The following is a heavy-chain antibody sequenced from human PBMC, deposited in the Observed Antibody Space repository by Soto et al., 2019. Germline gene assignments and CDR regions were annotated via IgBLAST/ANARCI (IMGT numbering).Heavy chain of an antibody. D-gene: IGHD2-2*01. CDR3: ARGDTVVLPAPYFDY. CDR2: IIPILGIA. CDR1: GGTFSSYT. V-gene: IGHV1-69*02. Sequence: ASVKVSCKASGGTFSSYTISWVRQAPGQGLEWMGRIIPILGIANYAQKFQGRVTITADKSTSTAYMELSSLRSEDTAVYYCARGDTVVLPAPYFDYWGQGTLVTVSS. J-gene: IGHJ4*02.